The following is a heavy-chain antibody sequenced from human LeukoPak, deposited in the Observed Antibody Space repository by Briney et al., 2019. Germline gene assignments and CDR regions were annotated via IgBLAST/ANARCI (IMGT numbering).Heavy chain of an antibody. V-gene: IGHV3-23*01. CDR1: EFAFSNCG. CDR2: ISGSGDNT. D-gene: IGHD5-24*01. CDR3: TKGPYGNSIYYGMDV. J-gene: IGHJ6*02. Sequence: GGSLRLSCAASEFAFSNCGMSWVRLLPGKGLEWVSVISGSGDNTYYANSVKGRFTVSRDNSMNTLYLQMNNLRGEDTALYYCTKGPYGNSIYYGMDVWGQGTTVTVSS.